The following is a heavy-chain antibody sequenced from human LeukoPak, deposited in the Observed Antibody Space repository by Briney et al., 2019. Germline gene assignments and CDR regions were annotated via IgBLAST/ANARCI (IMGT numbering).Heavy chain of an antibody. CDR3: ASDADSTADFDY. J-gene: IGHJ4*02. CDR2: IIPIFGTA. Sequence: ASVEVSCKASGGTFSSYAISWVRQAPGQGLEWMGGIIPIFGTAIYAQKFQGRVTITTDESTSTAYMELSSLRSEDTAVYYCASDADSTADFDYWGQGTLVTVSS. D-gene: IGHD6-13*01. V-gene: IGHV1-69*05. CDR1: GGTFSSYA.